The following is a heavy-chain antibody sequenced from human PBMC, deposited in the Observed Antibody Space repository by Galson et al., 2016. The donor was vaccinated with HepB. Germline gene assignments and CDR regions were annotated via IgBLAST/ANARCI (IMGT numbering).Heavy chain of an antibody. CDR3: VRASGYYVDFLYYYAMDV. Sequence: SLRLSCAVSGLTLTNNWMVWVRQVPGKGLVWISRISDDGSTITYADSVKGRFIISRDDAQNQVFLQMNSLRVDDSAIYYCVRASGYYVDFLYYYAMDVWGQGTTVTVSS. D-gene: IGHD3-3*01. CDR1: GLTLTNNW. J-gene: IGHJ6*02. CDR2: ISDDGSTI. V-gene: IGHV3-74*03.